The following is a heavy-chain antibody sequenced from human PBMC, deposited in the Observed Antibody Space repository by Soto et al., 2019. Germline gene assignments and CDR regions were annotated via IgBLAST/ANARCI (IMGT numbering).Heavy chain of an antibody. D-gene: IGHD4-17*01. CDR2: ISAYNGNT. J-gene: IGHJ5*02. V-gene: IGHV1-18*01. CDR3: ARDTSTVTTDWFDP. CDR1: GYTFTSYG. Sequence: ASVKVSSKASGYTFTSYGISWVRQAPGQGLEWMGWISAYNGNTNYAQKLQGRVTMTTDTSTSTAYMELRSLRSDDTAVYYCARDTSTVTTDWFDPWGQGTLVTVSS.